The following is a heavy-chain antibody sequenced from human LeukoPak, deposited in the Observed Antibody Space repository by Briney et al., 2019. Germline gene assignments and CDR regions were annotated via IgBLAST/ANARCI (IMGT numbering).Heavy chain of an antibody. V-gene: IGHV3-33*01. J-gene: IGHJ6*04. CDR1: GFTFSSYG. CDR3: ARWIAVAGTYYYGMDV. Sequence: PGRSLRLSCAASGFTFSSYGMHWVRQAPGKGLEWVAVIWYDGSNKYYADSVKGRLTISRDNSKNTLYLQMNSLRAEDTAVYYCARWIAVAGTYYYGMDVWGKGTTVTVSS. D-gene: IGHD6-19*01. CDR2: IWYDGSNK.